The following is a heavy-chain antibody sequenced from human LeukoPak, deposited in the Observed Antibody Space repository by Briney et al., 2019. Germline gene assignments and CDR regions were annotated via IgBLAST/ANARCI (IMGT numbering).Heavy chain of an antibody. Sequence: PSETLTLTCTVSGGSIRSYYWSWIRQPPGKGLEWIGYICYSGSTYYNPSFKSRVTMSVDASKNQFSLKMSSVTAADTAVYYSARDKKDYYDSSGYYYFAFDIWGRETIGKVSS. CDR3: ARDKKDYYDSSGYYYFAFDI. CDR1: GGSIRSYY. J-gene: IGHJ3*02. CDR2: ICYSGST. D-gene: IGHD3-22*01. V-gene: IGHV4-59*01.